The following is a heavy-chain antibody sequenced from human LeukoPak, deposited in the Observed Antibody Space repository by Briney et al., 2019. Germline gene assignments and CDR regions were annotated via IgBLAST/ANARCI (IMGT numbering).Heavy chain of an antibody. CDR2: ISENGNRK. V-gene: IGHV3-33*01. Sequence: GTSLRLSCVASGFTFSGNGMPWVRQAPGKGLEWVAVISENGNRKYYADSVKGRFSISRDNSNNTLFLQMNSLRAEDTALYYCARGYYNAMDVWDQGTTVTVSS. CDR1: GFTFSGNG. CDR3: ARGYYNAMDV. J-gene: IGHJ6*02.